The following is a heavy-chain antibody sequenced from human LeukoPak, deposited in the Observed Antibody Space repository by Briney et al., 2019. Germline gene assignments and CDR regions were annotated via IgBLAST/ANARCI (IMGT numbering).Heavy chain of an antibody. CDR2: INPNSGGT. CDR3: ASRYSSGSYFDY. J-gene: IGHJ4*02. CDR1: GYTFTGYY. D-gene: IGHD6-19*01. V-gene: IGHV1-2*02. Sequence: ASVKVSCKASGYTFTGYYMHWVRQAPGQGLEWMGWINPNSGGTNYAQKFQGRVTITRDTSISTAYLELTSLGSDDTAVYYCASRYSSGSYFDYWGQGTLVTVSS.